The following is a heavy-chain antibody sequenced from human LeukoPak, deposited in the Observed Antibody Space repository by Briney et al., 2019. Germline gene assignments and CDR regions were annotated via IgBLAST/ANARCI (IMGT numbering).Heavy chain of an antibody. CDR1: GFTFSRYW. CDR2: VNSDGSST. V-gene: IGHV3-74*01. J-gene: IGHJ4*02. CDR3: AKDLTYDILTGYYGSGLDY. Sequence: GGSLRLSCAASGFTFSRYWMHWVRQAPGKGLVWVSRVNSDGSSTSYADSVKGRFTISRDNAKNTLYLQMNSLRAEDTALYYCAKDLTYDILTGYYGSGLDYWGQGTLVTVSS. D-gene: IGHD3-9*01.